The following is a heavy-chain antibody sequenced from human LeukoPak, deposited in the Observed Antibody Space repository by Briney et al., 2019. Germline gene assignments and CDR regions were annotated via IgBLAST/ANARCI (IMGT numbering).Heavy chain of an antibody. Sequence: SETLSLTCTVSGGSIINYYWSWIRQPPGKGLEWIGYIYYSGSTYYNPSLKSRVTISVDTSKNQFSLKLSSVTAADTAVYYCASASSGIAAQGYYYYMDVWGKGTTVTVSS. CDR1: GGSIINYY. V-gene: IGHV4-59*04. CDR2: IYYSGST. CDR3: ASASSGIAAQGYYYYMDV. D-gene: IGHD6-6*01. J-gene: IGHJ6*03.